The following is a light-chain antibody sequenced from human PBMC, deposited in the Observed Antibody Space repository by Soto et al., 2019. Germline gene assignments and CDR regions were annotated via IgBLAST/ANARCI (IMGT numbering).Light chain of an antibody. V-gene: IGLV2-14*01. Sequence: QSVLTQPASVSGSPGQSITISCTGTSSDVGGYNYVSWYQQHPGKAPKLMIYEVSFRPSGISNRFSGSRSGNTASLTISGLQAEDEADYYCSSYAGNNIFVFGTGTKVTVL. CDR1: SSDVGGYNY. J-gene: IGLJ1*01. CDR3: SSYAGNNIFV. CDR2: EVS.